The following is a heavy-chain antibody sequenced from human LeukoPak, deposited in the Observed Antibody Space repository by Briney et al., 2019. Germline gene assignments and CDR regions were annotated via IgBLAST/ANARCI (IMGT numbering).Heavy chain of an antibody. D-gene: IGHD4-11*01. CDR1: GGSISSYY. CDR2: IYYSGYT. V-gene: IGHV4-59*01. CDR3: ARTTEGGYSNGYFYYYYMDV. Sequence: SETLSLTCTVSGGSISSYYWSWIRQPPGKGLEWIGCIYYSGYTNYKSSLKSRVTISVDTSKNQFSLKLSSVTAADTAVYYCARTTEGGYSNGYFYYYYMDVWGKGTTVTISS. J-gene: IGHJ6*03.